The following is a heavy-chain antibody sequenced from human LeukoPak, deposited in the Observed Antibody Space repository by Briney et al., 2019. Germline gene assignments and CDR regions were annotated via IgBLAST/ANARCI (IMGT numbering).Heavy chain of an antibody. CDR3: ARSGLELELRDFDY. J-gene: IGHJ4*02. D-gene: IGHD1-7*01. CDR2: ISAYNGNT. Sequence: GASVKLSCKASGFTFTSYGISWVRQAPGQGLEWMGWISAYNGNTNYAQKLQGRVTMTTDTSTSTAYMELRSLRSDDTAVYHCARSGLELELRDFDYWGQGTLVTVSS. CDR1: GFTFTSYG. V-gene: IGHV1-18*01.